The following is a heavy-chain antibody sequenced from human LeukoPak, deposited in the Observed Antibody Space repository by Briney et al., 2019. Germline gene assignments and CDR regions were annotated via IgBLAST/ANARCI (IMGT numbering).Heavy chain of an antibody. Sequence: SETLSLTCAVYGGSFSGYYWSWIRQPPGKGLEWIGEINHSGSTNYNPSLKGRVTISVDTSKNQFSLKLSSVTAADTAVYYCARVRYCSSTSCYSKSAFDIWGQGTMVTVSS. V-gene: IGHV4-34*01. CDR3: ARVRYCSSTSCYSKSAFDI. D-gene: IGHD2-2*01. CDR2: INHSGST. J-gene: IGHJ3*02. CDR1: GGSFSGYY.